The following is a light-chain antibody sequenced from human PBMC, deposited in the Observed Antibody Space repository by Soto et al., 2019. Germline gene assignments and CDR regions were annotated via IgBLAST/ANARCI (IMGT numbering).Light chain of an antibody. Sequence: DMVVTQSPLSLPVTPGDPASISCRSSQSLLHINGYNYLDWYLQKPGQSPHLPIYLASNRASGVPDRFSGSGSGTDFTLKISRVEAEDFGVYYCIKTLQTPLTFGGGTKVDIK. CDR3: IKTLQTPLT. CDR2: LAS. J-gene: IGKJ4*01. CDR1: QSLLHINGYNY. V-gene: IGKV2-28*01.